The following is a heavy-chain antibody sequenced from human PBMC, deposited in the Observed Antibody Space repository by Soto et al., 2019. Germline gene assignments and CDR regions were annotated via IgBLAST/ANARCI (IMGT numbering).Heavy chain of an antibody. CDR1: GGSISSGGYY. J-gene: IGHJ5*02. Sequence: SETLSLTCTVSGGSISSGGYYWSWIRQHPGKGLEWIGYIYYSGSTYYNPSLKSRVTISVDTSKNQFSLKLSSVTAADTAVYYCAKDLLVGGYYFAPTKRNNWFDPWGQGTLVTVSS. V-gene: IGHV4-31*03. CDR3: AKDLLVGGYYFAPTKRNNWFDP. CDR2: IYYSGST. D-gene: IGHD3-22*01.